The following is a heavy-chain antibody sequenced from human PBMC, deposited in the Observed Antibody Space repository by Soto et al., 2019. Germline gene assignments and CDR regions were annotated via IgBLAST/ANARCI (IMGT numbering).Heavy chain of an antibody. Sequence: SETLSLTCTVSGGSISSGGYYWSWIRQHPGKGLEWIGYIYYSGSTYYNPSLKSRVTISVDTSAADTAVYYCARNMAARSYWYLDLWGRGTLVTVSS. V-gene: IGHV4-31*03. CDR2: IYYSGST. D-gene: IGHD3-10*01. CDR1: GGSISSGGYY. CDR3: LDL. J-gene: IGHJ2*01.